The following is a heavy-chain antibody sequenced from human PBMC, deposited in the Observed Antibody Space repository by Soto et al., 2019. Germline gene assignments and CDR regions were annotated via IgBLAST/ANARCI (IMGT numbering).Heavy chain of an antibody. Sequence: VKVSCKASGGTFSSYTISWVRQAPGQGLEWMGRIIPILGIADYAQKFQGRVTITRDTSASTAYMELSSLRSEDTAVYYCASKRLGESRAYWGQGTLVAVSS. CDR3: ASKRLGESRAY. CDR2: IIPILGIA. J-gene: IGHJ4*02. V-gene: IGHV1-69*02. CDR1: GGTFSSYT. D-gene: IGHD3-16*01.